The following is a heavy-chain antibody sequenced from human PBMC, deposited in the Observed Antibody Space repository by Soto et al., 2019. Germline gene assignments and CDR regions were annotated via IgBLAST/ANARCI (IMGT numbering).Heavy chain of an antibody. D-gene: IGHD3-9*01. CDR2: MNPNSGNT. CDR3: ARGHYEIDNWFDP. V-gene: IGHV1-8*01. Sequence: QVQLVQSGAEVKKPGASVKVSCKASGYTFTSYDINWVRQATGQGLEWMGWMNPNSGNTGYAQKFQGRVXXTXHXXISTAYMELSSLRSEDTAVYYCARGHYEIDNWFDPWGQGTLVTVSS. CDR1: GYTFTSYD. J-gene: IGHJ5*02.